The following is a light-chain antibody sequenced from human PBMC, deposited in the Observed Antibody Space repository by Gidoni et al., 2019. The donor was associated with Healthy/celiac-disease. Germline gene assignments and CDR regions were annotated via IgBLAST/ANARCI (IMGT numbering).Light chain of an antibody. V-gene: IGKV3-11*01. Sequence: DIVLTQSPATLSLSPGERATLSCRASQRVSSYLAWYQQKPGQAPRLLIYDASNRATGIPARFSGSGSGTDFTLTISSLEPEDFAVYYCQQRSNWPPLFTFGPGTKVDTK. CDR1: QRVSSY. CDR2: DAS. CDR3: QQRSNWPPLFT. J-gene: IGKJ3*01.